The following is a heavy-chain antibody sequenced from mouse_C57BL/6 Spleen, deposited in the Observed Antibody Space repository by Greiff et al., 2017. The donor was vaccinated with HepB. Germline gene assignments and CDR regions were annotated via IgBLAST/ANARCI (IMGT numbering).Heavy chain of an antibody. CDR3: ARCIGGYDFHWYFDV. CDR2: INPNNGGT. J-gene: IGHJ1*03. Sequence: EVQLQQSGPELVKPGASVKISCKASGYTFTDYYMNWVKQSHGKSLEWIGDINPNNGGTSYNQKFKGKATLTVDKSSSTAYMELRSLTSEDSAVYYCARCIGGYDFHWYFDVWGTGTTVTVSS. D-gene: IGHD2-2*01. CDR1: GYTFTDYY. V-gene: IGHV1-26*01.